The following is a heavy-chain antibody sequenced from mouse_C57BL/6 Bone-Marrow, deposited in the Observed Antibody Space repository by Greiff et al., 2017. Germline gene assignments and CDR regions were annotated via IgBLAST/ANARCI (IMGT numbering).Heavy chain of an antibody. CDR3: AITTVPYWYFDV. D-gene: IGHD1-1*01. V-gene: IGHV5-17*01. Sequence: EVKLMESGGGLVKPGGSLKLSCAASGFTFSDYGMHWVRQAPEQGLEWVAYISSGSSTIYYADTVKGRFTISRDNAKNTLFLQMTSLRSEDTAMYYCAITTVPYWYFDVWGTGTTVTVSS. J-gene: IGHJ1*03. CDR2: ISSGSSTI. CDR1: GFTFSDYG.